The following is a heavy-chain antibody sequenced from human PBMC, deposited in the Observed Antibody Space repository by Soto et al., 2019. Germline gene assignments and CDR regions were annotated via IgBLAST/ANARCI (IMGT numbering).Heavy chain of an antibody. CDR3: AHRVLRTVFGLVTTTAIYFDF. Sequence: QITLNESGPTPVNPRQTLTLTCTFSGFSLTTSGVGVGWIRQSPGKAPEWLALIYWDDDKRYSPSLKSRLTITQDTSMNQVVLTMADLDPADTATYYCAHRVLRTVFGLVTTTAIYFDFWGQGTPVAVSS. V-gene: IGHV2-5*02. J-gene: IGHJ4*02. D-gene: IGHD3-3*01. CDR2: IYWDDDK. CDR1: GFSLTTSGVG.